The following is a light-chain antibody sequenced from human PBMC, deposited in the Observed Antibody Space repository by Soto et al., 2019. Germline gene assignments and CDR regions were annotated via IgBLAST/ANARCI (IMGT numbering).Light chain of an antibody. J-gene: IGKJ4*01. CDR1: QGIGST. CDR2: GAS. CDR3: QRYNNWPLT. V-gene: IGKV3-15*01. Sequence: EIVMTQSPATLSVSPGERATLSCRASQGIGSTLVWYQQKPGQTPRLLIYGASTRATGVPARFSGSGSGTEFTLTINSLQSEDFAVYYCQRYNNWPLTFGGGTKVEIK.